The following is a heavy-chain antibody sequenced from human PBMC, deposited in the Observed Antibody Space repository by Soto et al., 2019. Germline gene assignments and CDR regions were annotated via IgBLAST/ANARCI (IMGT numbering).Heavy chain of an antibody. V-gene: IGHV3-30-3*01. Sequence: AGGSLRLSCAASGFTFSSYAMHWVRQAPGKGLEWVAVISYDGSNKYYADSVKGRFTISRDNSKNTLYLQMNSLRAEDTAVYYCARGPSSLTRFDYWGQGPLVTVSS. J-gene: IGHJ4*02. CDR2: ISYDGSNK. D-gene: IGHD2-2*01. CDR3: ARGPSSLTRFDY. CDR1: GFTFSSYA.